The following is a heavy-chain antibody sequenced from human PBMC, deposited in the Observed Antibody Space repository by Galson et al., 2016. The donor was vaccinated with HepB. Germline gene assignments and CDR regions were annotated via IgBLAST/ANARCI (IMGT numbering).Heavy chain of an antibody. J-gene: IGHJ5*02. CDR1: GGSFVGYY. CDR2: IDHRGST. V-gene: IGHV4-34*01. D-gene: IGHD3-10*01. CDR3: ARGHYYGSVSWDGNWFDP. Sequence: SETLSLTCAVSGGSFVGYYWSWIRQSPRKGLEWIGEIDHRGSTNYNPSLKSRVTISVDTSKRIFSLRLTSVTAADTAVYYCARGHYYGSVSWDGNWFDPWGQGTLVTVSS.